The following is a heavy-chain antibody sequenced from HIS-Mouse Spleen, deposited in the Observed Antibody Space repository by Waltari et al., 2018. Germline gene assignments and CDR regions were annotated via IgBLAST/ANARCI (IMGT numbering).Heavy chain of an antibody. CDR2: IYYSGGT. D-gene: IGHD6-13*01. CDR1: GGSISSSSYY. V-gene: IGHV4-39*07. Sequence: QLQLQESGPGLVKPSETLSLTCTVSGGSISSSSYYWGWIRQPPGKGLEWIGGIYYSGGTYYNPSLKSRVTISVDTSKNQVSLKLSSVTAADTAVYYCAREIPYSSSWYDWYFDLWGRGTLVTVSS. CDR3: AREIPYSSSWYDWYFDL. J-gene: IGHJ2*01.